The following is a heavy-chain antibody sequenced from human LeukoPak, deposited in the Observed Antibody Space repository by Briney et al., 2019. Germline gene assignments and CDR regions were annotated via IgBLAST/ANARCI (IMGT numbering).Heavy chain of an antibody. CDR1: GGSISSYY. CDR2: IYYTGSN. Sequence: SETLSLTCTVSGGSISSYYWSWIRLPPGKGLEWIGYIYYTGSNHYNPSLKSRVTMSVDTAKNQFSLRLSSVTAADTAVYFCARHNRPVDSGAYYEDYWGQGTLVTVSS. J-gene: IGHJ4*02. D-gene: IGHD3-22*01. CDR3: ARHNRPVDSGAYYEDY. V-gene: IGHV4-59*08.